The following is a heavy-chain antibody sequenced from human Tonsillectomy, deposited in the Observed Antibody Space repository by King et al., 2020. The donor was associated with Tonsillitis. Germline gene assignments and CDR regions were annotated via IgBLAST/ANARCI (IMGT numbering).Heavy chain of an antibody. CDR2: ISGSSRTI. D-gene: IGHD3-22*01. CDR1: GFTFSSYN. V-gene: IGHV3-48*02. CDR3: ARIYYDSSGYYRDWYFDL. J-gene: IGHJ2*01. Sequence: VQLVESGGGLVRPGGSLRLSCAASGFTFSSYNMNWVRQAPGKGLEWVSYISGSSRTIYYGDSVKGRFTISRDNAKNSLYLQMNSLRDEDTAVYYCARIYYDSSGYYRDWYFDLWGRGTLVTVSS.